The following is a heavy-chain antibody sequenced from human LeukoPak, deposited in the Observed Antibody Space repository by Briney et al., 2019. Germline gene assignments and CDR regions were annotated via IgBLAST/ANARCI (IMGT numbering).Heavy chain of an antibody. D-gene: IGHD3-22*01. J-gene: IGHJ6*03. CDR1: GYTFTSYG. CDR2: ISAYNGNT. Sequence: ASVKVSCKASGYTFTSYGISWVRQAPGQGLEWMGWISAYNGNTNYAQKLQGRVTMTTDTSTSTAYMELRSLRSDDTAVYYCARDPLSGYYSYYYYYMDVWGKGTTVTVSS. CDR3: ARDPLSGYYSYYYYYMDV. V-gene: IGHV1-18*01.